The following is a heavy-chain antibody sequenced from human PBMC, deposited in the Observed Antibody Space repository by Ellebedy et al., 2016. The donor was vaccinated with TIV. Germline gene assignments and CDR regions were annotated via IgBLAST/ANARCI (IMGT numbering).Heavy chain of an antibody. J-gene: IGHJ6*02. CDR1: GYTFTSYY. Sequence: ASVKVSCKASGYTFTSYYMHWVRQAPGQGLEWMGIINPSGGSTSYAQKFQGRVTMTRDTSTSTVYMELSSLRSEDTAVYYCASYSSSWYALLYYYYGMDVWGQGTTVTVSS. V-gene: IGHV1-46*01. CDR2: INPSGGST. D-gene: IGHD6-13*01. CDR3: ASYSSSWYALLYYYYGMDV.